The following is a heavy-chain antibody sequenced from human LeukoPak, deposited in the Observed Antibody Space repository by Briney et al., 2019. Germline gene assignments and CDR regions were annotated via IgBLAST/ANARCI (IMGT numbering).Heavy chain of an antibody. CDR2: ISSSSDTI. D-gene: IGHD2-15*01. CDR1: GFTFSSYS. J-gene: IGHJ4*02. CDR3: AKGGTWDSDY. Sequence: PGGSLRLSCAASGFTFSSYSMNWVRQAPGKGLEWVSYISSSSDTIHYADSVKGRFTISRDNAKNSLYLQMNSLTTEDTALYYCAKGGTWDSDYWGQGTVVTVSS. V-gene: IGHV3-48*04.